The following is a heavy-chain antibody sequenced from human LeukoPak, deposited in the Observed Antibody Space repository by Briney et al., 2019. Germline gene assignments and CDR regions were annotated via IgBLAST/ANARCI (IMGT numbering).Heavy chain of an antibody. CDR1: GYTFTSYY. D-gene: IGHD2-2*02. J-gene: IGHJ3*02. CDR2: INPSGGST. CDR3: ARDSPYYCSSTSCYTGDAFDI. Sequence: ASVKVSCKASGYTFTSYYMHWVRQAPGQGLEWMGIINPSGGSTSYAQKFQGRVTMTRDTSTSTAYMELRSLRSDDTAVYYCARDSPYYCSSTSCYTGDAFDIWGQGTMVTVSS. V-gene: IGHV1-46*01.